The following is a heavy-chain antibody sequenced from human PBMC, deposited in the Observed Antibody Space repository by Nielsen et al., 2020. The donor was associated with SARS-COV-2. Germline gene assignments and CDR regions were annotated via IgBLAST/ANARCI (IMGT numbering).Heavy chain of an antibody. J-gene: IGHJ5*02. CDR3: ARDVTHYYDSSGYYSSYISAHWFDP. D-gene: IGHD3-22*01. CDR2: INAGNGNT. Sequence: GGSLRLSCKASGYTFTSYAMHWVRQAPGQRLEWMGWINAGNGNTKYSQKFQGRVTITRDTSASTAYMELSSLRSEDTAVYYCARDVTHYYDSSGYYSSYISAHWFDPWGQGTLVTVSS. CDR1: GYTFTSYA. V-gene: IGHV1-3*01.